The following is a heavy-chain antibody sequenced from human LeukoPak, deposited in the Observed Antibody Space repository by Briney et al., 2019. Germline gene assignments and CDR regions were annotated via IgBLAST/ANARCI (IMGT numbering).Heavy chain of an antibody. CDR2: ISHTGTV. CDR1: GFIVRNYY. J-gene: IGHJ4*02. CDR3: VRRGRSSWSSFDY. D-gene: IGHD2-2*01. Sequence: LRLSCAASGFIVRNYYLSWVRQAPGKGLEWIGYISHTGTVYSNPSLTSRLTLSIDTSKSQFSLNLNSVTAVDSATYYCVRRGRSSWSSFDYWAQGTLVTVSS. V-gene: IGHV4-28*02.